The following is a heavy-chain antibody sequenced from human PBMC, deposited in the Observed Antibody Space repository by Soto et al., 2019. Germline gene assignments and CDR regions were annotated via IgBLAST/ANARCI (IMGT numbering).Heavy chain of an antibody. J-gene: IGHJ4*02. CDR1: GGSISSYY. Sequence: SETQSLTCTVSGGSISSYYWSWIRQPPGKGLEWIGYIYFRGTTNYNPPLKSRVTMSADTSKNQFSLKLNSVTAADTAVYYCARMNYYDTSGYPFDYWGQGMMVTVSS. CDR3: ARMNYYDTSGYPFDY. CDR2: IYFRGTT. D-gene: IGHD3-22*01. V-gene: IGHV4-59*01.